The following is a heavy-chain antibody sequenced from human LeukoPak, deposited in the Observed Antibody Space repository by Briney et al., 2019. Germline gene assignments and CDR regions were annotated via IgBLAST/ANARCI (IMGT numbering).Heavy chain of an antibody. Sequence: ASVKVFCKASGYTFTSYYMHWVRQAPGQGLEWMGIINPSGGSTSYAQKFQGRVTMTRDTSTSTVYMELSSLRSEDTAVYYCARGVKYQLLLGDNWFDPWGQGTLVTVSS. CDR1: GYTFTSYY. D-gene: IGHD2-2*01. V-gene: IGHV1-46*01. J-gene: IGHJ5*02. CDR3: ARGVKYQLLLGDNWFDP. CDR2: INPSGGST.